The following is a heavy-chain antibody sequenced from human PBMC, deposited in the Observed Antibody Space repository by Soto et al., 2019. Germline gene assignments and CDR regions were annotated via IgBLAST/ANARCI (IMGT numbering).Heavy chain of an antibody. Sequence: QVHLVQSGAEVKKPGSSVKVSCKASGDTFDSYTINWVRQAPGQRLEWMGRIIPMLGMSNYALKFQGRVPGTGEKPTPTVYMHRSSVGSDDTAVNYAARRYGSGSRAFDSWGPGTLVTVSS. J-gene: IGHJ4*02. CDR3: ARRYGSGSRAFDS. CDR2: IIPMLGMS. V-gene: IGHV1-69*02. D-gene: IGHD3-10*01. CDR1: GDTFDSYT.